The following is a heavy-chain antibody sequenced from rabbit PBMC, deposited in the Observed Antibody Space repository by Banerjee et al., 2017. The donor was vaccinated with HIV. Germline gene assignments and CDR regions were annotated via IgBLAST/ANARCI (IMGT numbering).Heavy chain of an antibody. CDR2: IATGDGTT. Sequence: QEQLEESGGGLVKPGGTLTLTCKASGFTLSSSYYMCWVRQAPGKGLEWIGCIATGDGTTDYASWVNGRFTISRSTSLNTVTLKMTSLTAADTATYFCARGDYYYAGYTYATRFNLWGPGTLVTVS. CDR3: ARGDYYYAGYTYATRFNL. V-gene: IGHV1S43*01. CDR1: GFTLSSSYY. D-gene: IGHD6-1*01. J-gene: IGHJ4*01.